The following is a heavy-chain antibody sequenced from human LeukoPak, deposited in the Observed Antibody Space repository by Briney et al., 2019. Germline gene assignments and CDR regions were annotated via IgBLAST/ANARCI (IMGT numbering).Heavy chain of an antibody. CDR1: GYSFTSYW. CDR2: IYSGDSDT. CDR3: RLTDPVPGGVFDY. D-gene: IGHD1-14*01. Sequence: GESLKISCKGSGYSFTSYWIGWVRQMPGKGLEWMGIIYSGDSDTRYSPSFQGQVTISADKSISTAYLQWSSLKASDTAMYYCRLTDPVPGGVFDYWGQGTLVTVSS. J-gene: IGHJ4*02. V-gene: IGHV5-51*01.